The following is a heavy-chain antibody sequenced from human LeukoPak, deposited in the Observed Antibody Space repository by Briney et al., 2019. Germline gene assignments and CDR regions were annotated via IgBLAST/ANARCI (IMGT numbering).Heavy chain of an antibody. CDR3: GPLDYGD. J-gene: IGHJ4*02. D-gene: IGHD4-17*01. CDR1: GFTFTNHW. CDR2: VNVDGSST. Sequence: GGSLRLSCAASGFTFTNHWMHWARQTPGEGLVWVSGVNVDGSSTFYADSVKGRFTISRGNVKNTLDLQMNSLRVEDTAVYYCGPLDYGDWGQGTLVTVSS. V-gene: IGHV3-74*01.